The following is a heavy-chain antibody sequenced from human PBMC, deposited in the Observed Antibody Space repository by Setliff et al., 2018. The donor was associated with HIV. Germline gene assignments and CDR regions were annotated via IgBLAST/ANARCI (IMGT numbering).Heavy chain of an antibody. Sequence: LRLSCAASGFTFSSYEMNWVRQAPGKGLEWVSSISGRGGGTYYADSVKGRFTVSRDNSGSTLYLQLNSLRADDTAVYYCARGRNGGLFTLLVVLDYWGQGTPVTVSS. CDR1: GFTFSSYE. D-gene: IGHD2-2*01. J-gene: IGHJ4*02. CDR2: ISGRGGGT. V-gene: IGHV3-23*01. CDR3: ARGRNGGLFTLLVVLDY.